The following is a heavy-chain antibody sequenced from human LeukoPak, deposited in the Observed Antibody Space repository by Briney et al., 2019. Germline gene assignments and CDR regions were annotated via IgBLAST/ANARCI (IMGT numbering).Heavy chain of an antibody. J-gene: IGHJ4*02. CDR1: GFTFDDYT. V-gene: IGHV3-43*01. D-gene: IGHD4-17*01. Sequence: PTGGSLRLSCAASGFTFDDYTMHWVRQAPGKGLEWVSLISWDGGSTYYADSVKGRFTISRDNSKNSLYLQMNSLRTENTALYYCEKGGRTTVTPFDYGGREPLVTVS. CDR2: ISWDGGST. CDR3: EKGGRTTVTPFDY.